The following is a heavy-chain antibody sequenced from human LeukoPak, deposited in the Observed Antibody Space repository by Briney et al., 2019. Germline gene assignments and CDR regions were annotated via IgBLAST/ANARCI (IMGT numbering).Heavy chain of an antibody. CDR2: ISYDGTNK. V-gene: IGHV3-30-3*01. D-gene: IGHD5-24*01. CDR3: AREMATTETFDY. Sequence: GESLRLSCAASGFTFRSCDMQWVREARGKGGEGVAVISYDGTNKYYADSVKGRFTISRDNSKNTLYLQMSSLRVEDTAVYYCAREMATTETFDYWGQGTLVTVSS. J-gene: IGHJ4*02. CDR1: GFTFRSCD.